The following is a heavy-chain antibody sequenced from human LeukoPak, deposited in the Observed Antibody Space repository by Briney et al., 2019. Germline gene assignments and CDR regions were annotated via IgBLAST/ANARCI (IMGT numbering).Heavy chain of an antibody. CDR1: GFTFSSYG. CDR3: ACLSGSYPWAFDI. CDR2: IRYDGSKR. Sequence: PGGSLRLSCAASGFTFSSYGMHWVRQAPDRGLEWVASIRYDGSKRSFADSVKGRFTISRDNSKNTLYLQMNSLRAEDTAVYYCACLSGSYPWAFDIWGQGTMVTVSS. D-gene: IGHD1-26*01. V-gene: IGHV3-30*02. J-gene: IGHJ3*02.